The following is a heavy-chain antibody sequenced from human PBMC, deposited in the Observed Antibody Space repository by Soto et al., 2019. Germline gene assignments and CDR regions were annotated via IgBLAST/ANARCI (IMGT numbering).Heavy chain of an antibody. CDR3: VRHGGYGDYRGDFDY. Sequence: QVQLQESGPGLVKPSETLSLTCTVSGGSISSYYWSWIRQPPGKGLEWIGYIYYSGSTNYNPSLKSRVTISVDTSKNQFSLKLSSMTAADTAVYYCVRHGGYGDYRGDFDYWGQGTLVTVSS. D-gene: IGHD4-17*01. V-gene: IGHV4-59*08. J-gene: IGHJ4*02. CDR1: GGSISSYY. CDR2: IYYSGST.